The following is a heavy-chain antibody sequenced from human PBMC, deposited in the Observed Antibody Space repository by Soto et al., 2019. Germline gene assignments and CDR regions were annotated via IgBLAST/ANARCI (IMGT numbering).Heavy chain of an antibody. D-gene: IGHD2-2*01. V-gene: IGHV4-34*01. CDR3: ARGATFYCSSTSCYGAGANYYYYGMDV. CDR1: GGSFSGYY. CDR2: INHSGST. J-gene: IGHJ6*02. Sequence: SETLSLTCAVYGGSFSGYYWSWIRQPPGKGLEWIGEINHSGSTNYNPSLKSRVTISVDTSKNQFSLKLSSVTAADTVVYYCARGATFYCSSTSCYGAGANYYYYGMDVWGQGTTVTVSS.